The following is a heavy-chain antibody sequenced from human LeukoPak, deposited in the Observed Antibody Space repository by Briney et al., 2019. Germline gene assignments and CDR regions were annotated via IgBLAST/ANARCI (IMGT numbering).Heavy chain of an antibody. CDR1: GYTFTSYG. V-gene: IGHV1-18*01. D-gene: IGHD3-10*01. J-gene: IGHJ6*02. Sequence: ASVKVSCKASGYTFTSYGISWVRQAPGQGLEWMGWISAYNGNTNYAQKLQGRVTMTTDTSTSTAYMELSSLRSEDTAVYYCARDTNSPGEYYYYYGMDVWGQGTTVTVSS. CDR3: ARDTNSPGEYYYYYGMDV. CDR2: ISAYNGNT.